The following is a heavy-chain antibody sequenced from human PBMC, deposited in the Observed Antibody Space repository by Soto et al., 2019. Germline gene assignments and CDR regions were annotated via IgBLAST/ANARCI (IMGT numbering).Heavy chain of an antibody. J-gene: IGHJ4*02. CDR3: ARDPPDY. CDR1: GYTFTSYG. V-gene: IGHV1-18*04. Sequence: QVQLVQSGAEVKKPGASVTVSCKASGYTFTSYGLNWVRQAPGQGLAWVGWSSTYNGDTNYTQKFQGRVTMNTDTSTSTAYMELRSLRSEDTAVYYCARDPPDYWGQGTLVTVSS. CDR2: SSTYNGDT.